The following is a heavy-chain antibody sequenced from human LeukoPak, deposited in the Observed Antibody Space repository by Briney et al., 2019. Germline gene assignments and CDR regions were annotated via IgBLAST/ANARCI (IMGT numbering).Heavy chain of an antibody. CDR1: GFTFSNSW. CDR3: AREPVAPALRSLDF. Sequence: PGGSLRLSCAVSGFTFSNSWMSWVRQAPGKGLEWVASIKEDGSAKKYVDSVEGRFTISRDNAQNSLSLQMNSLRVEDTAVYYCAREPVAPALRSLDFWGQGTLVTVSS. J-gene: IGHJ4*02. V-gene: IGHV3-7*01. CDR2: IKEDGSAK. D-gene: IGHD2-15*01.